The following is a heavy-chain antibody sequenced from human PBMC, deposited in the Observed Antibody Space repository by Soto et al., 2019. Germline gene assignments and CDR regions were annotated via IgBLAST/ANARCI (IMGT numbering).Heavy chain of an antibody. Sequence: SETLSLTCAVYGGSFSGYYWSWIRQPPGKGLEWIGEINHSGSTNYNPSLKSRVTISVDTSKNQFSLKLSSVTAADTAVYYCARAGIAVAGSTTRWFDPWGQGTLVTVSS. D-gene: IGHD6-19*01. J-gene: IGHJ5*02. CDR3: ARAGIAVAGSTTRWFDP. CDR1: GGSFSGYY. CDR2: INHSGST. V-gene: IGHV4-34*01.